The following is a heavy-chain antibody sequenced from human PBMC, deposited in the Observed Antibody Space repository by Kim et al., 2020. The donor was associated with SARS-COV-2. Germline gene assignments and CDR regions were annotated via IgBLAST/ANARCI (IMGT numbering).Heavy chain of an antibody. V-gene: IGHV4-39*01. D-gene: IGHD3-22*01. Sequence: SETLSLTCTVSGGSISSSSYYWGWIRQPPGKGLEWIGSIYYSGSTYYNPSLKSRVTISVDTSKNQFSLKLSSVTAADTAVYYCARRRGGDSSGYYSYYGMDVWGQGTTVTVSS. CDR2: IYYSGST. CDR1: GGSISSSSYY. CDR3: ARRRGGDSSGYYSYYGMDV. J-gene: IGHJ6*02.